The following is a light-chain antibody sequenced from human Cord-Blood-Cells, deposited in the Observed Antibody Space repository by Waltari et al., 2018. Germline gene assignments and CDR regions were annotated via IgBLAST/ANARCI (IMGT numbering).Light chain of an antibody. V-gene: IGKV3-15*01. Sequence: EIVMTQSPATLSVSPGERATLSCRASPSVSSNLAWYQQKPGQAPRPLIYGASTRATGIPARFSGRGSGTEFTLTISSLQSEDFAVYYCQQYNNWPPWTFGQGTKVEFK. J-gene: IGKJ1*01. CDR2: GAS. CDR3: QQYNNWPPWT. CDR1: PSVSSN.